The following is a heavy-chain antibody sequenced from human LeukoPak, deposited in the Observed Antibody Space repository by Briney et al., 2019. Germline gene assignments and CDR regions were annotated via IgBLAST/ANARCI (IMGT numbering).Heavy chain of an antibody. J-gene: IGHJ4*02. CDR3: ARGTYSGYVVY. V-gene: IGHV4-38-2*02. D-gene: IGHD5-12*01. Sequence: SETLSLTCIVSGYSISSGYYWGWIRQPPGKGLEWIGSIYHSGSTYYNPSLKSRVTISVDTSKNQFSLKLSSVTAADTAVYYCARGTYSGYVVYWGQGTLVTVSS. CDR1: GYSISSGYY. CDR2: IYHSGST.